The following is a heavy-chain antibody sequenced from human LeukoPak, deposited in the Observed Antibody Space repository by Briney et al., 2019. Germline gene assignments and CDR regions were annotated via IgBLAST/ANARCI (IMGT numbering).Heavy chain of an antibody. V-gene: IGHV4-34*01. D-gene: IGHD3-9*01. CDR3: ARDGPSYYDILTGYPSAFDI. CDR2: INHSGST. J-gene: IGHJ3*02. Sequence: PSETLSLTCAVYGGSFSGYYWSWIRQPPGKGLEWIGEINHSGSTNYNPSLKSRVTISVDTSKNQFSLKLSSVTAADTAVYYCARDGPSYYDILTGYPSAFDIWGQGTMVTVSS. CDR1: GGSFSGYY.